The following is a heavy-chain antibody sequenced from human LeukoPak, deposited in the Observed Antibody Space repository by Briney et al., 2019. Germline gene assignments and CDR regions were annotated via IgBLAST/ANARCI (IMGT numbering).Heavy chain of an antibody. Sequence: SETLSLTCTVSGDSISSGSYYWSWIRQPAGKGLEWIGRICTSGSTNYNPSLKSRVTISVDTSKNQFSLKLSSVTAADTAVYYCARDLRAGYYDSSGPFDYWGQGTLVTVSS. V-gene: IGHV4-61*02. CDR1: GDSISSGSYY. CDR3: ARDLRAGYYDSSGPFDY. CDR2: ICTSGST. D-gene: IGHD3-22*01. J-gene: IGHJ4*02.